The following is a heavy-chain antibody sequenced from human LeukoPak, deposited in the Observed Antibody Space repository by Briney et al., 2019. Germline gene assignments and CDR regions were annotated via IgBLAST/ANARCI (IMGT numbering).Heavy chain of an antibody. J-gene: IGHJ4*02. CDR2: INSDGSRT. Sequence: GGSLRLSCAASGFTFSSYWMHWVRQAPGKGLVWVSRINSDGSRTSYADSVKGRFTISRDNAKKTLYLQMNSLRAEDTAVYYCAKFLGSGLYYFDYWGQGTVVTVSS. V-gene: IGHV3-74*01. CDR3: AKFLGSGLYYFDY. CDR1: GFTFSSYW. D-gene: IGHD3-16*01.